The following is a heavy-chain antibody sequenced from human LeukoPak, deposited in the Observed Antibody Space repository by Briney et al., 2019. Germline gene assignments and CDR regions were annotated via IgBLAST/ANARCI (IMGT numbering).Heavy chain of an antibody. CDR1: GGSISSSSYY. J-gene: IGHJ4*02. CDR2: INHSGST. Sequence: SETLSLTCTVSGGSISSSSYYWGWIRQPPGKGLEWIGEINHSGSTNYNPSLKSRVTISVDTSKNQFSLKLSSVTAADTAVYYCARLAHDRRRFLYWGQGTLVTVSS. D-gene: IGHD2-21*01. CDR3: ARLAHDRRRFLY. V-gene: IGHV4-39*07.